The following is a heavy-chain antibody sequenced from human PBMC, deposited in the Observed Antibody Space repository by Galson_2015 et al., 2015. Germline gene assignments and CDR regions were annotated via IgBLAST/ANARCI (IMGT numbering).Heavy chain of an antibody. CDR2: ISSSSSYT. D-gene: IGHD3-10*01. CDR3: ARYYGSGRQYYGMDV. CDR1: GFTFSDYY. Sequence: SLRLSCAASGFTFSDYYMSWIRQAPGKGLEWVSYISSSSSYTNYADSVKGRFTISRDNAKNSLYLQMNSLRAEDTAVYYCARYYGSGRQYYGMDVWGQGTTVTVSS. J-gene: IGHJ6*02. V-gene: IGHV3-11*06.